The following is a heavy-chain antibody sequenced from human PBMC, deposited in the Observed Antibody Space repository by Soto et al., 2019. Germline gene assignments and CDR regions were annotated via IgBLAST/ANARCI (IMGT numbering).Heavy chain of an antibody. CDR1: GGTFSSYA. V-gene: IGHV1-69*06. CDR3: ARSVRPYYYDSSGYYYFDY. CDR2: IIPIFGTA. D-gene: IGHD3-22*01. J-gene: IGHJ4*02. Sequence: QVQLVQSGAEVKKPGSSVKVSCKASGGTFSSYAISWVRQAPGQGLEWMGGIIPIFGTANYAQKFQGRVTITADKSTSTASMELSSLRSEDTAVYYCARSVRPYYYDSSGYYYFDYGGQGTLVTVAS.